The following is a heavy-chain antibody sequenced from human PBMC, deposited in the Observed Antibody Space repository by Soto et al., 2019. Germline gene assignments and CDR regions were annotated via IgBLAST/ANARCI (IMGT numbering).Heavy chain of an antibody. CDR1: GFTFSSDW. J-gene: IGHJ4*02. CDR3: VRDFEGSYGYGPFDY. V-gene: IGHV3-7*03. Sequence: GGSLRLSCAASGFTFSSDWMSWVRQAPGKGLEWVANIKQDGSENYYVDSVRSRFTITRNNTKNSLYLQMNSLRAEDTAVYYCVRDFEGSYGYGPFDYWGQGTLVTVSS. CDR2: IKQDGSEN. D-gene: IGHD5-18*01.